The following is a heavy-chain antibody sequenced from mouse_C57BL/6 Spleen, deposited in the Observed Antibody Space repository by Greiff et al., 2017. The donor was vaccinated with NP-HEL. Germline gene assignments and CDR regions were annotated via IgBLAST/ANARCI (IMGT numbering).Heavy chain of an antibody. V-gene: IGHV1-81*01. D-gene: IGHD2-4*01. CDR3: ARRDYDYDGAMDY. J-gene: IGHJ4*01. Sequence: QVQLKESGAELARPGASVKLSCKASGYTFTSYGISWVKQRTGQGLEWIGEIYPRSGNTYYNEKFKGKATLTADKSSSTAYMELRSLTSEDSAVYFCARRDYDYDGAMDYWGQGTSVTVSS. CDR2: IYPRSGNT. CDR1: GYTFTSYG.